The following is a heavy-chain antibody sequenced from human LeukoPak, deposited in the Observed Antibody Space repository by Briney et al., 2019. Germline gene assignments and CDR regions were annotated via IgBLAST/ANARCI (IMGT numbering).Heavy chain of an antibody. CDR3: ARDPRGAIEKFNYYYYMDV. V-gene: IGHV1-69*06. J-gene: IGHJ6*03. CDR2: IIPIFGTA. Sequence: GASVKVSCKTSGYTFSEYYIYWVRQAPGQGLEWMGGIIPIFGTANYAQKFQGRVTITADKSTSTAYMELSSLRSEDTAVYYCARDPRGAIEKFNYYYYMDVWGKGTTVTVSS. CDR1: GYTFSEYY. D-gene: IGHD3-16*02.